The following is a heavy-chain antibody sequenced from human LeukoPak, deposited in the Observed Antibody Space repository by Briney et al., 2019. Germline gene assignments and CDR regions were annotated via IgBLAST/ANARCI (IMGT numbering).Heavy chain of an antibody. CDR3: ARDPPRFCSGGSCDPNFDY. D-gene: IGHD2-15*01. Sequence: ASVKVSCKASGYTFTGYYMHWGRQPPGQGIELMGRINPNSGGTNYAQKFQGRVTMTRDTSISTAYMELSRLRSDDTAVYYCARDPPRFCSGGSCDPNFDYWGQGTLVTVSS. V-gene: IGHV1-2*06. CDR1: GYTFTGYY. CDR2: INPNSGGT. J-gene: IGHJ4*02.